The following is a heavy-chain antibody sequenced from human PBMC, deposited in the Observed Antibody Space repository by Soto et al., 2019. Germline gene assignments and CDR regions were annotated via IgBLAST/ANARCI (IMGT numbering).Heavy chain of an antibody. V-gene: IGHV3-73*01. J-gene: IGHJ4*02. CDR2: IRSKANSYAT. CDR3: TRVGANSNY. Sequence: EVQLVESGGGLVQPGGSLKLSCAASGFTFSGSAMHWVRQASGKGLEWVGRIRSKANSYATAYAASVKGRFTISRDDSKTTAYLQMNSLKTEDTAVYYCTRVGANSNYWGQGTLVTVSS. D-gene: IGHD1-26*01. CDR1: GFTFSGSA.